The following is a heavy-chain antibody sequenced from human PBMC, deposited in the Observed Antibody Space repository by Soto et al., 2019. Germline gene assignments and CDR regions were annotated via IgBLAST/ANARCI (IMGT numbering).Heavy chain of an antibody. Sequence: QVQLQESGPGLVKPSQTLSLTCTVSGVSISRGGYYWSWIRQHPGKGLEGIGYISYSGSTYYNPSLKSRVTISVDTSKNQFSLKLSSVTAAHTAVYYCARGPISYYYDSSGYYAMGGYFQHWGQGTLVTVSS. CDR1: GVSISRGGYY. D-gene: IGHD3-22*01. V-gene: IGHV4-31*03. CDR2: ISYSGST. J-gene: IGHJ1*01. CDR3: ARGPISYYYDSSGYYAMGGYFQH.